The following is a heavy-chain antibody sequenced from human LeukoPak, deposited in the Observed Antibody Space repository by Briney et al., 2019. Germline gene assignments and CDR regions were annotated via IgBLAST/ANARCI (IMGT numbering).Heavy chain of an antibody. Sequence: GGSLRLSCAASGFTVSSNYMSWVRQAPGEGLEWLSVIYSGGSTYYADSVKGRFTILRDNSKNTMYLQMNSLRAEDTAVYYCATCTWLHYFDHWGQGTLVTVSS. CDR2: IYSGGST. CDR3: ATCTWLHYFDH. CDR1: GFTVSSNY. V-gene: IGHV3-53*01. D-gene: IGHD2-8*01. J-gene: IGHJ4*02.